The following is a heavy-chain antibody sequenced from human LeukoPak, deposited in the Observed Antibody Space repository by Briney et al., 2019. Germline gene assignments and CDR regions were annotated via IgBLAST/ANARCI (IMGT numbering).Heavy chain of an antibody. D-gene: IGHD1-26*01. Sequence: GGSLRLSCAASGFTFSNYAMMWVRQAAGKGLEWVSTISGGGSDADYADSVKGRFTISRDNSKNTLHLQMNSLGAEDTARYYCAKPDYSGIDPYYFDKWGQGTLVTVSS. CDR3: AKPDYSGIDPYYFDK. CDR1: GFTFSNYA. CDR2: ISGGGSDA. V-gene: IGHV3-23*01. J-gene: IGHJ4*02.